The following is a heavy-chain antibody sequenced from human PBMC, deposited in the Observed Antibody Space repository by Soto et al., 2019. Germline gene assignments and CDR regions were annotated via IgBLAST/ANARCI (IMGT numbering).Heavy chain of an antibody. J-gene: IGHJ4*02. D-gene: IGHD2-21*02. V-gene: IGHV4-39*01. CDR2: IYYSGST. CDR3: ARLYCSGDDCFSQIDY. CDR1: GGSVSSGSYY. Sequence: PSETLSLTCPVSGGSVSSGSYYWSWIRQPPGKGLEWIGCIYYSGSTYYNPSLKSRVTVSVDTSKNQFSLKLSSVTAADAATYYCARLYCSGDDCFSQIDYWGQGALVTVSS.